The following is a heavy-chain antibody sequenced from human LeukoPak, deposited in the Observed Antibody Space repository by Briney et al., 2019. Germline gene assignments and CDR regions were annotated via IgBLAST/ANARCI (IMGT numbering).Heavy chain of an antibody. D-gene: IGHD3-22*01. Sequence: GGSLRLSCAASGFSFNNAWMNWGRQAPGKGLELVGRIKSKTNGGTTEYAAPVKGRFTILRDDSKNTLYLQMNSLKTEDTAVYYCMLGSGRYDRSDFDYWGQGILVTVSS. V-gene: IGHV3-15*07. J-gene: IGHJ4*02. CDR3: MLGSGRYDRSDFDY. CDR2: IKSKTNGGTT. CDR1: GFSFNNAW.